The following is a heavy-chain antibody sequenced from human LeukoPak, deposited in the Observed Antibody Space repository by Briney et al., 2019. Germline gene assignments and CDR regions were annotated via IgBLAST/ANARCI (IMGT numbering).Heavy chain of an antibody. D-gene: IGHD6-19*01. Sequence: SETLSLTCTVSGGSINSYFWSWIRQPPGKGLEWIGYFYYSGSTNYNPSLKSRVTISADTSKNQFSLKLTSVTAADTAVYYCARPAEYSSGWYHYWGQGTLVTVSS. J-gene: IGHJ4*02. CDR2: FYYSGST. V-gene: IGHV4-59*08. CDR1: GGSINSYF. CDR3: ARPAEYSSGWYHY.